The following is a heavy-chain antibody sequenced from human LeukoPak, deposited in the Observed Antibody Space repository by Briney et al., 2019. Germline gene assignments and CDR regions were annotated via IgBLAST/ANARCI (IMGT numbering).Heavy chain of an antibody. CDR1: GFTFSSYG. J-gene: IGHJ4*02. CDR3: AGRASDSYLLY. V-gene: IGHV3-30*02. Sequence: GGSLRLSCAASGFTFSSYGMHWVRQAPGKGLEWVAFIRYDGSNKNYADSVKGRFTTSRDNAKNSLFLQMNSLRAEDTAIYYCAGRASDSYLLYWGQGILVTVSA. D-gene: IGHD2-15*01. CDR2: IRYDGSNK.